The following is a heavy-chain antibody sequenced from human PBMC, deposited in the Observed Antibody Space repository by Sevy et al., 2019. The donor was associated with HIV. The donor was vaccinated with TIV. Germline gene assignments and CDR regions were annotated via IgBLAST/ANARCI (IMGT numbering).Heavy chain of an antibody. D-gene: IGHD3-22*01. V-gene: IGHV5-51*01. CDR2: IYPDDSDT. CDR1: GYTFNTYW. CDR3: ARPALNYYDSNGYGFNL. Sequence: GESLKISCKGSGYTFNTYWIAWVRQMPGKGLEWMGIIYPDDSDTRYIPSFQGHVTISADKSTDTAYLQWSSLKASDTALYYCARPALNYYDSNGYGFNLWGQGTMVTVSS. J-gene: IGHJ3*01.